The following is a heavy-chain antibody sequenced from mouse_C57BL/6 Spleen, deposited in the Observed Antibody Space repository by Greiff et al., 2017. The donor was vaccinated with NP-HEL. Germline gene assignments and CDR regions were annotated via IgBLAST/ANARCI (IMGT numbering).Heavy chain of an antibody. CDR2: IDPETGGT. V-gene: IGHV1-15*01. CDR3: TTPSVVARYYFDY. J-gene: IGHJ2*01. CDR1: GYTFTDYE. Sequence: VQLQQSGAELVRPGASVTLSCKASGYTFTDYEMHWVKQTPVHGLEWIGAIDPETGGTAYNQKFKGKAILTADKSSSTAYMELRSLTSEDSAVYYCTTPSVVARYYFDYWGQGTTLTVSS. D-gene: IGHD1-1*01.